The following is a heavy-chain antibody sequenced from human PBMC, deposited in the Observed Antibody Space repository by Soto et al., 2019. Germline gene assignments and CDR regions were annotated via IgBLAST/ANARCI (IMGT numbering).Heavy chain of an antibody. D-gene: IGHD6-19*01. V-gene: IGHV3-30*18. CDR2: ISFDGSNK. Sequence: QVQLVESGGGVVQPGRSLRLSCAASGFTFSSYAMHWVRQAPGKGLEWMAVISFDGSNKYYADSVKGRFTISRDNSKNTLFLQMNSLRAEDTAVYYCAKDRSSGYYYYGLDVWGQGTTVTVSS. CDR1: GFTFSSYA. CDR3: AKDRSSGYYYYGLDV. J-gene: IGHJ6*02.